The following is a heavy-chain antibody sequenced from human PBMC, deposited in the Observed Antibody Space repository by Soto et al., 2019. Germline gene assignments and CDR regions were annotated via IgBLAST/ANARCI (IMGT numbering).Heavy chain of an antibody. Sequence: EVQLVESGGGLVQPGGSLRLSCAASGFSFNTYWMHWVRQAPGKGLVWVSRISADGSITNHADFVRGRFTISRDNAKNTVYLQMNSLRAEDTAVYYCARGLRGYYGMDVWGQGTTVTVSS. CDR2: ISADGSIT. V-gene: IGHV3-74*01. CDR3: ARGLRGYYGMDV. J-gene: IGHJ6*02. CDR1: GFSFNTYW.